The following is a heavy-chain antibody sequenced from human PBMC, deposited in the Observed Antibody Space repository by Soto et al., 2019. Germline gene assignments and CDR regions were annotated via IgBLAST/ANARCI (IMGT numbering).Heavy chain of an antibody. V-gene: IGHV3-33*01. Sequence: QVQLVESGGGVVQPGRSLRLSCAASEFTFSNYGMHWVRQAPGKGLEWGAVILNDGSNRYHADSVKDRFTISRDNSKNTLYLQMNSLRAEDTAVYYCSRDDEYSGNGMDVWGQGTTVTVS. CDR3: SRDDEYSGNGMDV. J-gene: IGHJ6*02. CDR1: EFTFSNYG. D-gene: IGHD3-10*01. CDR2: ILNDGSNR.